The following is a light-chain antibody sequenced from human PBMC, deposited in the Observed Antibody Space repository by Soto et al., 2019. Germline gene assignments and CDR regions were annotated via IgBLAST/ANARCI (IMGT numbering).Light chain of an antibody. J-gene: IGKJ5*01. CDR1: KSLVHSDGIAY. V-gene: IGKV2-30*02. CDR3: MQGTHWPIT. CDR2: KVS. Sequence: DVVMPQSPLSRPVPPGRPPSIPSRSNKSLVHSDGIAYFSWFQQRPGRSPRRLIYKVSNRDSGVPARFSGSGSGTDFALKISRVEAEDVGVYYCMQGTHWPITFGQGTRLEIK.